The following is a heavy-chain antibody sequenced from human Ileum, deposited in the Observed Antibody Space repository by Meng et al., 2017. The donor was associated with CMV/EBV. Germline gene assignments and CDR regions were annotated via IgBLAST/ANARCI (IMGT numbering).Heavy chain of an antibody. Sequence: VQLVESGGGLVKPGGSRRLSCAASGFAFSGYSMNWVRQAPGKGLQWVSSISTSSTNIYYTDSVKGRFTTSRDNARSSLYLQMNSLSAEDTAIYYCVRLSSSSDFDYWGQGTLVTVSS. CDR2: ISTSSTNI. CDR1: GFAFSGYS. J-gene: IGHJ4*02. CDR3: VRLSSSSDFDY. V-gene: IGHV3-21*01. D-gene: IGHD6-6*01.